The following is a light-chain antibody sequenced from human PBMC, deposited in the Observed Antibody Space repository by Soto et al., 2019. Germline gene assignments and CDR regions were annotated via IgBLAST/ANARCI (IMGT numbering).Light chain of an antibody. CDR2: GAS. CDR1: QSVSSN. CDR3: QQYNNRPPGT. V-gene: IGKV3-15*01. Sequence: EIVMTQSPATLSVSPGERATLSCRASQSVSSNLAWYQQKPGQAPRLLIYGASTRATGIPARFSGSGSGTEFTLTISSLHSEDVAVYYCQQYNNRPPGTFGPGTNVDIK. J-gene: IGKJ3*01.